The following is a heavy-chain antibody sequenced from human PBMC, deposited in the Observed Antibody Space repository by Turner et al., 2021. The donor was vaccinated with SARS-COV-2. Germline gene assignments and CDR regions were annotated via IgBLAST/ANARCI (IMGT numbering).Heavy chain of an antibody. V-gene: IGHV3-53*04. CDR3: ASSSGYSGSWYLKH. CDR1: GFTVSSNY. J-gene: IGHJ4*02. Sequence: EVKLVESGGGLVQPGASLRLSCAASGFTVSSNYMSWVRQAPGKGLEWVSVIYSGGSTYYADSVKGRFTISRHNSKNTLYLQMNSLRAEDTAVYYCASSSGYSGSWYLKHWGQGTRGTVSS. CDR2: IYSGGST. D-gene: IGHD6-13*01.